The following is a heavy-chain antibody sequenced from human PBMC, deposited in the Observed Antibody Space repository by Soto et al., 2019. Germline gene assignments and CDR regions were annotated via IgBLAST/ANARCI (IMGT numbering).Heavy chain of an antibody. Sequence: QVQLVQSGAEVKKPGASVKVSCKASGYTFTSYGISWVRQAPGQGLEWMGWISAYNGNTNYAQKLQGRVTMTTDTSTSTAYMELRSLRSDATAVYYCARDSLANFDSSGYTLYYYYGMDVWGQGTTVTVSS. CDR1: GYTFTSYG. V-gene: IGHV1-18*01. J-gene: IGHJ6*02. D-gene: IGHD3-22*01. CDR3: ARDSLANFDSSGYTLYYYYGMDV. CDR2: ISAYNGNT.